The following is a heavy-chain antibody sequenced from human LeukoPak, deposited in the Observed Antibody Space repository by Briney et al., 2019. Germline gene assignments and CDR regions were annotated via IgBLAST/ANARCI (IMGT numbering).Heavy chain of an antibody. CDR3: ARDDSGSYSLDY. CDR1: GFTFSIYA. D-gene: IGHD1-26*01. J-gene: IGHJ4*02. CDR2: TRNKANSYTT. V-gene: IGHV3-72*01. Sequence: GGSLRLSCAASGFTFSIYAMNWVRQAPGKGLEWVGRTRNKANSYTTEYAASVKGRFTISRDDSKNSVYLQMNSLKTEDTAVYYCARDDSGSYSLDYWGQGTLVTVSS.